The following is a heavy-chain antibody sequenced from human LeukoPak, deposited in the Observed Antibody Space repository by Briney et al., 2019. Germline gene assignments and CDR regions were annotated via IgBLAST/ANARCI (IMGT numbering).Heavy chain of an antibody. D-gene: IGHD3-10*01. Sequence: SETLSLTCTVSGGSFSSGLYYWTWIRQPAGTGLEWIGYIYYSGTTNYNPYLKSRVTISVDTSKNQFSMKLRSVTAADTAVYYCARGGWSAFDIWGQGTMVTVSS. J-gene: IGHJ3*02. CDR2: IYYSGTT. V-gene: IGHV4-61*10. CDR1: GGSFSSGLYY. CDR3: ARGGWSAFDI.